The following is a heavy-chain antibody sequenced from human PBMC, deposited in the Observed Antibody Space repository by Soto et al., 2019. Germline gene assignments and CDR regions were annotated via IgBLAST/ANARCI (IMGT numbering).Heavy chain of an antibody. V-gene: IGHV3-48*02. CDR2: ISSSGTTI. CDR1: GFTFSSYN. Sequence: EVQLVESGGGLVQPGGSLRLSCAASGFTFSSYNMNWVRQAPGKGLEWVSYISSSGTTIYYADSVKGRFTISRDNAKNSLYLQMNSLRDEDTAVYYCAGPPPLVGVVPGDYWGQGTLVTVSS. J-gene: IGHJ4*02. CDR3: AGPPPLVGVVPGDY. D-gene: IGHD3-3*01.